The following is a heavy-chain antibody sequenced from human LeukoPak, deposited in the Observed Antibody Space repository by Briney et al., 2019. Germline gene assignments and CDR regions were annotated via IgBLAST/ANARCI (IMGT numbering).Heavy chain of an antibody. J-gene: IGHJ6*03. D-gene: IGHD1-26*01. Sequence: GGSLRLFCAASGFTFSTYNMNWVRQAPGKGLEWVSAITSSSAYVYYADSVRGRFTISRDNAENSLYLQMNSLRDDDTAVYYCARDPYSGNLGPTYYYYMDVWGKGTTVTVSS. CDR2: ITSSSAYV. V-gene: IGHV3-21*01. CDR1: GFTFSTYN. CDR3: ARDPYSGNLGPTYYYYMDV.